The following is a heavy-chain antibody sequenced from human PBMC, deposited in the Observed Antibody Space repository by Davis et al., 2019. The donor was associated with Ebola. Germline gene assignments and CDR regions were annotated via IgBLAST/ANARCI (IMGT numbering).Heavy chain of an antibody. CDR3: ARLGGPATNCDH. V-gene: IGHV4-39*01. CDR1: GGSVNTCSYY. D-gene: IGHD3-16*01. Sequence: GSLRLSCAVSGGSVNTCSYYWGWIRQPPGKGLEWIGSIYYNGFTNYNPSLKSRVTISVDTSKNQFSVNLRSVTATDTATYYCARLGGPATNCDHWGQGTLVTVSS. CDR2: IYYNGFT. J-gene: IGHJ4*02.